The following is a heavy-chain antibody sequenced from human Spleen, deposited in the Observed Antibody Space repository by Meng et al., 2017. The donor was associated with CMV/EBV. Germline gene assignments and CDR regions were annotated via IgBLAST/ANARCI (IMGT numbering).Heavy chain of an antibody. CDR3: AKESPAIAATAMRYFEY. J-gene: IGHJ4*02. D-gene: IGHD6-13*01. V-gene: IGHV3-23*01. CDR1: GFTFSTYV. CDR2: ISASGGST. Sequence: GESLKISCAASGFTFSTYVMSWVRQAPGKGLEWVSGISASGGSTHYAESVKGRFTISRDNSKNTLYLQMNSLRVEDTAVYYCAKESPAIAATAMRYFEYWGQGTLVTVSS.